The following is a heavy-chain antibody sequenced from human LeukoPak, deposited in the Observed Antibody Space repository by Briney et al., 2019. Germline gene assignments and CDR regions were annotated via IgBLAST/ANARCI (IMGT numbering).Heavy chain of an antibody. CDR1: GYTFTSYG. CDR3: ARDWSRDGNNPFDY. D-gene: IGHD5-24*01. J-gene: IGHJ4*02. Sequence: ASVTVSCKASGYTFTSYGISWVRQAPGQGLEWMGWISAYNGNTNYAQKLQGRVTMTTDTSTSTAYMELRSLRSDDTAVYYCARDWSRDGNNPFDYWGQGSLVTVSS. V-gene: IGHV1-18*01. CDR2: ISAYNGNT.